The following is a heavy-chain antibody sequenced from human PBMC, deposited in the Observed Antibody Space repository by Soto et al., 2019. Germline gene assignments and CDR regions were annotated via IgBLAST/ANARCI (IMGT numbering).Heavy chain of an antibody. Sequence: EVQLVESGGGLVKPGGSLRLSCAASGFTFSSYSMNWVRQAPGKGLEWVSSISSSSSYIYYADSVKGRFTISRDNAKNSLYLQMNSLRAEDTAVYYCARDQCSSTSCYYYYYMDVWGKGTTVTVSS. V-gene: IGHV3-21*01. CDR2: ISSSSSYI. J-gene: IGHJ6*03. D-gene: IGHD2-2*01. CDR1: GFTFSSYS. CDR3: ARDQCSSTSCYYYYYMDV.